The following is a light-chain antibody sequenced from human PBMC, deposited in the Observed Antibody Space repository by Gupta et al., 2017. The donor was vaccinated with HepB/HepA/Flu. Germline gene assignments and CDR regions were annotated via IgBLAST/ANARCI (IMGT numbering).Light chain of an antibody. CDR3: QSYDSSNSVV. V-gene: IGLV1-40*01. J-gene: IGLJ2*01. CDR1: SSNIGADYD. Sequence: QSVLTQPPSVSGATGQRVTISCTGSSSNIGADYDVHWYQHLPGTAPKLLIYGNNYRTAGVPDRFSGSKSGTSASLAITGLEAEDEADYYCQSYDSSNSVVFGGGTKLTVL. CDR2: GNN.